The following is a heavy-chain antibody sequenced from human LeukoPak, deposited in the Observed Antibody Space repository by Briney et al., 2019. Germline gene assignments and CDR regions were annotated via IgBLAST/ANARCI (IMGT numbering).Heavy chain of an antibody. V-gene: IGHV3-23*01. D-gene: IGHD6-13*01. CDR3: AKGLEQGTGIALDF. CDR2: ISGSGGST. J-gene: IGHJ4*02. CDR1: GFTFSTYA. Sequence: PGGSLRLSCAASGFTFSTYAMSWVRQAPGKGLEWVSAISGSGGSTYYADSVKGRFTISRDKSKNTLYLQMNSLRAEDTSIYFCAKGLEQGTGIALDFWGQGTLVTVSS.